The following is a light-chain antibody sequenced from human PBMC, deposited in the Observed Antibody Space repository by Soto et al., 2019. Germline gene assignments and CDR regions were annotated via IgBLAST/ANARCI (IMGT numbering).Light chain of an antibody. CDR3: QQYYSSPLT. J-gene: IGKJ5*01. CDR2: WAS. CDR1: QSVLYSPNNKNY. Sequence: DIVMTQSPDSLAVSLGERATINCKSSQSVLYSPNNKNYLAWYQQKPGHPPKLVIYWASTRGSGVPDRFSGSGSGTDFTLTISSLQAEDVAAYYCQQYYSSPLTFGQGTRLEIK. V-gene: IGKV4-1*01.